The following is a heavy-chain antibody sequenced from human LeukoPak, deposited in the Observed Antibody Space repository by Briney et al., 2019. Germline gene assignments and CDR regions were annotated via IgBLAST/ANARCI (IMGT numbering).Heavy chain of an antibody. J-gene: IGHJ4*02. D-gene: IGHD6-19*01. CDR2: ISGSGGST. CDR1: GFTFSSYA. CDR3: AKDLRSGWYFDY. V-gene: IGHV3-23*01. Sequence: GGSLRLSCAASGFTFSSYAMSWVRQAPGKGLEWVSAISGSGGSTYYADSVKGRFTISRDNSKNTLYLQMNGLRAEDTAVYYCAKDLRSGWYFDYWGQGTLVTVSS.